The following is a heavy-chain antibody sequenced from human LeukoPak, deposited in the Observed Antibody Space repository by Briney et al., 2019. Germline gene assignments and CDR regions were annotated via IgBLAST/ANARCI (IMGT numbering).Heavy chain of an antibody. D-gene: IGHD3-9*01. CDR3: ATELRYVGGYFDY. CDR1: VFTVRSKY. J-gene: IGHJ4*02. V-gene: IGHV3-53*01. Sequence: PGGSLSLSCAASVFTVRSKYMSWVRQAAGKGAAWFSVILTGDNTYYSDSVRGRFTISRDHSRNTLYLQMNNLRAEDTAVYYCATELRYVGGYFDYWGQGTLVTVSS. CDR2: ILTGDNT.